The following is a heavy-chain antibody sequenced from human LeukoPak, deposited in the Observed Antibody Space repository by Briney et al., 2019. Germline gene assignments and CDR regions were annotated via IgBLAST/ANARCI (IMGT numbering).Heavy chain of an antibody. CDR2: IYYSGST. Sequence: SETLSLTCTVSGGSISSNTHFWGWIRQPPGKGLEWIGTIYYSGSTYYNPSLKSRVTIPVDTSKNQFSLKLSSVTAADTALYYCARSPAYCGGDCPTGGAFDIWGQGTTVTVSS. J-gene: IGHJ3*02. D-gene: IGHD2-21*02. CDR3: ARSPAYCGGDCPTGGAFDI. CDR1: GGSISSNTHF. V-gene: IGHV4-39*01.